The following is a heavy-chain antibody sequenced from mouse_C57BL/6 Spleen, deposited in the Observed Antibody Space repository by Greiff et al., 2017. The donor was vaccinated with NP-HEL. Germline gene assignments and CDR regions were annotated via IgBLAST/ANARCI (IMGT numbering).Heavy chain of an antibody. CDR1: GFTFSDYG. Sequence: EVKLMESGGGLVKPGGSLKLSCAASGFTFSDYGMHWVRQAPEKGLEWVAYISSGSSTIYYADTVKGRFTISRDNAKNTLFLQMTSLRSEDTAMYYCARNYGGGAMDYWGQGTSVTVSS. V-gene: IGHV5-17*01. J-gene: IGHJ4*01. D-gene: IGHD1-1*01. CDR3: ARNYGGGAMDY. CDR2: ISSGSSTI.